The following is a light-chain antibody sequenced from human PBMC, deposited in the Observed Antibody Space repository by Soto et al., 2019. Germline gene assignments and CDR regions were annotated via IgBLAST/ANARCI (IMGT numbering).Light chain of an antibody. CDR3: QVSDSSSDHPV. CDR2: YDS. V-gene: IGLV3-21*04. Sequence: SYELTQPPSVSVAPGKTARITCGGNNIGSKSVHWYQQKPGQAPVLVIYYDSDRPSGIPERFSGSNSGNTATLTISRVEAGDEADYYCQVSDSSSDHPVFCGGTKVTVL. J-gene: IGLJ2*01. CDR1: NIGSKS.